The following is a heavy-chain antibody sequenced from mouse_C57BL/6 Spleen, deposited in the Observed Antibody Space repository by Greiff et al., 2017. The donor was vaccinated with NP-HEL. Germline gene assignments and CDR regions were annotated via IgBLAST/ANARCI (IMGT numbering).Heavy chain of an antibody. Sequence: QVQLQQSGAELVRPGASVTLSCKASGYTFTDYEMHWVKQTPVHGLEWIGAIDPETGGPAYNQKFKGKAILTADKSSSTAYMELRSLTSEDSAVYYCTRSRPMGSWGQGTLVTVSA. CDR1: GYTFTDYE. V-gene: IGHV1-15*01. CDR3: TRSRPMGS. CDR2: IDPETGGP. J-gene: IGHJ3*01.